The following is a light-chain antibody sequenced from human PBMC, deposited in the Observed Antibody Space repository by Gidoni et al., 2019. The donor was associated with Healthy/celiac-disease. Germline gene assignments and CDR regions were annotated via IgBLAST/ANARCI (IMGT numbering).Light chain of an antibody. V-gene: IGKV1-33*01. Sequence: DIQMTQSPSSLSASVGDRVTITCQASQDISNYLDWYQQKPGKAPKLLIYDASNLETGVPSRFSGSGSGTDFTLTISSLQPEYIATYYCLQHDNLPWTCGPGTKVEIK. CDR2: DAS. CDR1: QDISNY. CDR3: LQHDNLPWT. J-gene: IGKJ1*01.